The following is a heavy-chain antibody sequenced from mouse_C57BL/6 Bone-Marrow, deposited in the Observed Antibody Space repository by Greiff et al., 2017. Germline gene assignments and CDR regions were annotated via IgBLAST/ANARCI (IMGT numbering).Heavy chain of an antibody. CDR3: ARETLDY. CDR1: GFTFSDYG. J-gene: IGHJ2*01. CDR2: ISNLAYSI. Sequence: EVKLVESGGGLVQPGGSLKLSCAASGFTFSDYGMAWVRQAPRKGPEWVAFISNLAYSIYYADTVTGRFTISRENAKNTLYLEMSSLRSEDTAMYYCARETLDYWGQGTTLTVSS. V-gene: IGHV5-15*01.